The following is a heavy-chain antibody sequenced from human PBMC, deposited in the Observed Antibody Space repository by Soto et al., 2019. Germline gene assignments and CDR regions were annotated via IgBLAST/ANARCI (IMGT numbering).Heavy chain of an antibody. V-gene: IGHV2-5*01. D-gene: IGHD4-4*01. CDR2: IYWNDDK. Sequence: SGPTLVNPTQTLTLTCTFSAFSLSTNGVGVGWIRQPPGKPLEWLAAIYWNDDKRYSSSLKNRLTITKDTSKNQVVLTMTNMDPVDTATYYCAHRRRIGEVAYSAWFDPWGEGTLVTVS. J-gene: IGHJ5*02. CDR3: AHRRRIGEVAYSAWFDP. CDR1: AFSLSTNGVG.